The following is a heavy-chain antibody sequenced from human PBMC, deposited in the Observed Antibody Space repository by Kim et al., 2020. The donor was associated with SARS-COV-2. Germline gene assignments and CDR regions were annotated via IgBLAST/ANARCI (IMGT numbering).Heavy chain of an antibody. V-gene: IGHV3-30*04. CDR2: ISYDGSNK. D-gene: IGHD1-26*01. Sequence: GGSLRLSCAASGFTFSSYAMHWVRQAPGKGLEWVAVISYDGSNKYYADSVKGRFTISRDNSKNKLNPQMNSMRAEDTAAYYCARSGEWELRNFDYWGQGT. J-gene: IGHJ4*02. CDR1: GFTFSSYA. CDR3: ARSGEWELRNFDY.